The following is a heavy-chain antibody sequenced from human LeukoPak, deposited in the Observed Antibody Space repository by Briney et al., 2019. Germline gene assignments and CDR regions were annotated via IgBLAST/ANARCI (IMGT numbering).Heavy chain of an antibody. J-gene: IGHJ6*03. D-gene: IGHD6-13*01. CDR3: ASSPLRGIAAAGTTKYYMDV. CDR2: IIPIFGTA. Sequence: SVKVSCKASGGTFSSYAISWVRQAPGQGLEWMGGIIPIFGTANYAQKFQGRVTITADESTSTAYMELSSLRSEDTAVYYCASSPLRGIAAAGTTKYYMDVWGKGTTVTISS. CDR1: GGTFSSYA. V-gene: IGHV1-69*01.